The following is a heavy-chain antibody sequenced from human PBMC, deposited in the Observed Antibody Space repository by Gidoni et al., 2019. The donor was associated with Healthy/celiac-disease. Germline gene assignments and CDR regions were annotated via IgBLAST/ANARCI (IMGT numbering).Heavy chain of an antibody. CDR2: IYYSGST. Sequence: QVQLQESGPGLVKPSQTLSLTCTVSGGSISSGGYYWSWIRQHPGKGLEWIGYIYYSGSTYYNPSLKSRVTISVDTSKNQFSLKLSSVTAADTAVYYCARALNRPLGIAAAGGGYYFDYWGQGTLVTVSS. CDR1: GGSISSGGYY. V-gene: IGHV4-31*03. J-gene: IGHJ4*02. CDR3: ARALNRPLGIAAAGGGYYFDY. D-gene: IGHD6-13*01.